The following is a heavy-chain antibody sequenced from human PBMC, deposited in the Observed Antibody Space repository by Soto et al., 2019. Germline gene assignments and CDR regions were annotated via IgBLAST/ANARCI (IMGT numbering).Heavy chain of an antibody. J-gene: IGHJ4*02. D-gene: IGHD5-18*01. Sequence: PSETLSLTCTVSGGSISPYYWSWIRQTPGEGLEWIGNISNSVSTRYNPTLRSQVTVSVDTSKNQFYLNLTSVTAADTATYYCARQDGSRGYGYYFDSCGQGTLVTVSS. CDR3: ARQDGSRGYGYYFDS. CDR2: ISNSVST. V-gene: IGHV4-59*08. CDR1: GGSISPYY.